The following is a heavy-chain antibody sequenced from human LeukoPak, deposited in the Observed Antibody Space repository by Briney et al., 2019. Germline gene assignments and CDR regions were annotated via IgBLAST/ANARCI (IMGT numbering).Heavy chain of an antibody. CDR3: TREPPEYCGSDC. D-gene: IGHD2-21*01. CDR2: VRGKPNGGTT. V-gene: IGHV3-49*04. Sequence: GGSLRLSCRVSGFIFDEYAMSWDRQAPGKGLEWVAFVRGKPNGGTTEYAASVKGRFTISRDDSKSIAYLQMNSLKTEDTAIYYCTREPPEYCGSDCWGQGTLVTVSS. CDR1: GFIFDEYA. J-gene: IGHJ4*02.